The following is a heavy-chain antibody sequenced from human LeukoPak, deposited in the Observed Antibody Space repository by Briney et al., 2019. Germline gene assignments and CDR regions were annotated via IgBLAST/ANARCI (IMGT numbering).Heavy chain of an antibody. D-gene: IGHD3-16*02. Sequence: SVKVSCKASGGTFSNYAINWVRQAPGQGLEWMGGITPIFGTANYAQKFQGRVTMTRNTSISTAYMELSSLRSEDTAVYYCARGRDYVWGSYRSIWGQGTLVTVSS. CDR1: GGTFSNYA. CDR2: ITPIFGTA. CDR3: ARGRDYVWGSYRSI. J-gene: IGHJ4*02. V-gene: IGHV1-69*05.